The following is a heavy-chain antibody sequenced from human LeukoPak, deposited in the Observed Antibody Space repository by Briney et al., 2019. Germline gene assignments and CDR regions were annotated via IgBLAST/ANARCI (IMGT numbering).Heavy chain of an antibody. J-gene: IGHJ4*02. D-gene: IGHD1-14*01. CDR3: ARQPDY. Sequence: PGGSLRLSCAASGFTFISYAMHWVRQAPGKGLEWVAVISYDGSNKWYADSVKGRFTISRDNAKNTLYLQMNSLRAEDTAVYYCARQPDYWGQGTLVTVSS. CDR1: GFTFISYA. V-gene: IGHV3-30-3*01. CDR2: ISYDGSNK.